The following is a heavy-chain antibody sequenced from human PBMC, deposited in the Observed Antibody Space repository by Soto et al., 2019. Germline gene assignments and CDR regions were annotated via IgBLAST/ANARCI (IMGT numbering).Heavy chain of an antibody. J-gene: IGHJ4*02. V-gene: IGHV1-45*02. CDR3: ASGGAGSGPFTWELPDH. D-gene: IGHD1-26*01. Sequence: GASVKVSCKALGNTFTYRYLHWVRQAPGQALEGMGWITPFSGDVHYAQKFQERVTITRDRSINTAYMQMSSLRSEDTAMYFCASGGAGSGPFTWELPDHWGQGTLVTVSS. CDR1: GNTFTYRY. CDR2: ITPFSGDV.